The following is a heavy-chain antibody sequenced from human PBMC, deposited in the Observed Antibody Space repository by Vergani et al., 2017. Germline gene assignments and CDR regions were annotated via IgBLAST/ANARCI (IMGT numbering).Heavy chain of an antibody. J-gene: IGHJ6*03. Sequence: QVQLAESGGGRVQPGRSLRLSCAASGFSFSSHAIHWVRQAPGKGLEWVAVISNDGSKKYYADSVKGRFTISRDNSKNTLDLQMNSLRTQDTAVYYWAKAGSSPSGGPQNHFDKDVWGKGTTVTVS. CDR1: GFSFSSHA. CDR3: AKAGSSPSGGPQNHFDKDV. V-gene: IGHV3-30*18. CDR2: ISNDGSKK. D-gene: IGHD1-14*01.